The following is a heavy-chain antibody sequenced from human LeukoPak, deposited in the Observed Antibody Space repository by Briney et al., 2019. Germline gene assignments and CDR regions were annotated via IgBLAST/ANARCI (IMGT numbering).Heavy chain of an antibody. J-gene: IGHJ4*02. CDR3: ARDATDGYSTHFDY. V-gene: IGHV4-34*01. CDR1: GGSFSGYY. Sequence: SETLSLTCAVYGGSFSGYYWSWIRQPPGKGLEWIGEINHSGSTNYNPSLKSRVTISVDTSKNQFSLKLSSVTAADTAVYYCARDATDGYSTHFDYWGQGTLVTVSS. CDR2: INHSGST. D-gene: IGHD5-24*01.